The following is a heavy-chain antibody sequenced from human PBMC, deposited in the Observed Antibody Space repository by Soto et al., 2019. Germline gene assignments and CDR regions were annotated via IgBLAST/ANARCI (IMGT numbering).Heavy chain of an antibody. V-gene: IGHV3-7*04. CDR1: GFSFITYW. Sequence: EVQLVESGGGLVQSGGSLRLSCEASGFSFITYWMNWVRQAPGKGLEWLDSIKEDGSEKQYVDSVKGRFTISRDNAKNALYLQMNSLSEEDRAVYDCVRAILESFALWGQGTLVIVSS. CDR3: VRAILESFAL. CDR2: IKEDGSEK. D-gene: IGHD3-3*02. J-gene: IGHJ4*02.